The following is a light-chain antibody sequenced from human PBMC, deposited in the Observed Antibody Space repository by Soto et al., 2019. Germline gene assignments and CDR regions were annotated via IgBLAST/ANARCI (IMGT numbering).Light chain of an antibody. J-gene: IGLJ2*01. Sequence: QSLLTQPPSVSAAPGQKVTISCSGSSSNIGSNYVSWYQHLPGTAPKLLISDNDERPSGIPDRFSGSKSGTSASLGITGLQTGDEADYYCGTWDNSLSAVVFGGGTKVTVL. CDR3: GTWDNSLSAVV. CDR2: DND. V-gene: IGLV1-51*01. CDR1: SSNIGSNY.